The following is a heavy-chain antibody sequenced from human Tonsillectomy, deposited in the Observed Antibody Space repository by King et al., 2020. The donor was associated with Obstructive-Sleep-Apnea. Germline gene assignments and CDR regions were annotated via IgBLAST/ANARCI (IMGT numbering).Heavy chain of an antibody. V-gene: IGHV4-38-2*02. CDR2: IYHSGRT. J-gene: IGHJ4*02. Sequence: VQLQKSGPGLVKPSETLSLTCTVSGYSISRGYYCGWIRQPPRKGLEWIGSIYHSGRTYNNPSPKRGVTISVDTSKNQFSLKLSSVTAADTAVYYCARDSRDYFDYWGQGTLVTVSS. D-gene: IGHD6-13*01. CDR3: ARDSRDYFDY. CDR1: GYSISRGYY.